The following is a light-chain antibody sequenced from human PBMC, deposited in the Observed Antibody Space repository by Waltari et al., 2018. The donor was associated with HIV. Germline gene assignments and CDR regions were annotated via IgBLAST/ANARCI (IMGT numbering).Light chain of an antibody. CDR2: EVS. V-gene: IGLV2-23*02. Sequence: QSALTQPASVSGSPGQSITISCTGTSSDVGGYNLVSWYQQHPGKAPKLMIYEVSKRPSGDANRFSGSKSGNAAYLTISGLQAEDEADYYCCAYAGSTTYVIFGGGTKLTVL. CDR3: CAYAGSTTYVI. J-gene: IGLJ2*01. CDR1: SSDVGGYNL.